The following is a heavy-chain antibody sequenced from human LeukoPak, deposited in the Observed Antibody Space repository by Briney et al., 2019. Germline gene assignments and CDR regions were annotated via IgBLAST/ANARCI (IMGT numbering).Heavy chain of an antibody. D-gene: IGHD6-6*01. V-gene: IGHV3-30*03. CDR2: ISYDGSNK. CDR1: EFTFSSYW. J-gene: IGHJ4*02. Sequence: GGSLRLSCAASEFTFSSYWMSWVRQAPGKGLEWVAVISYDGSNKYYADSVKGRFTISRDNSKNTLYLQMNSLRAEDTAVYYCARDGDVERQLVSDLFDYWGQGTLVTVSS. CDR3: ARDGDVERQLVSDLFDY.